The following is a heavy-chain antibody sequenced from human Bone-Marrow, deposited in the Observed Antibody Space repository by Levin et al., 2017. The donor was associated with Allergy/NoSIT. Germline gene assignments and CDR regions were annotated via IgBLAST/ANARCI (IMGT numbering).Heavy chain of an antibody. D-gene: IGHD3-10*01. J-gene: IGHJ3*02. V-gene: IGHV3-30*02. CDR3: ATEGGATPHGDAFDI. Sequence: RAGGSLRLSCAASAFNFGDYNIHWVRQAPGSGLEWVSFIWSDGSRQRYADSVNGRFTISRDNSKNTVSLHMNNLKPEDTAAYYCATEGGATPHGDAFDIWGQGTMVTVSS. CDR1: AFNFGDYN. CDR2: IWSDGSRQ.